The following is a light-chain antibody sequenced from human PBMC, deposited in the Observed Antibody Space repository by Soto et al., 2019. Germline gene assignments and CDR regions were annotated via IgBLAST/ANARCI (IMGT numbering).Light chain of an antibody. CDR3: QQYGGSPPYT. CDR2: RAS. CDR1: QSVSSIY. J-gene: IGKJ2*01. Sequence: EIVLTQSPGTLSLSPGERATLSCRASQSVSSIYFAWYQQKPGQAPRLLIYRASSRATGIPDRFSGSGSGTDFTLTIRRLEPEDFAGYYCQQYGGSPPYTFGQGTKLEIK. V-gene: IGKV3-20*01.